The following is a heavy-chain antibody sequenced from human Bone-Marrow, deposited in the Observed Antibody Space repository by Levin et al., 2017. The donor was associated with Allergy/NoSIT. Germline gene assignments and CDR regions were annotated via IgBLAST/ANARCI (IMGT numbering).Heavy chain of an antibody. CDR2: INSDGSST. Sequence: GGSLRLSCAASGFTFSSYWMHWVRQAPGKGLVWVSRINSDGSSTSYADSVKGRFTISRDNAKNTLYLQMNSLRAEDTAVYYCARDTSGTVVTAIPSNWFDPWGQGTLVTVSS. J-gene: IGHJ5*02. D-gene: IGHD2-21*02. CDR3: ARDTSGTVVTAIPSNWFDP. V-gene: IGHV3-74*01. CDR1: GFTFSSYW.